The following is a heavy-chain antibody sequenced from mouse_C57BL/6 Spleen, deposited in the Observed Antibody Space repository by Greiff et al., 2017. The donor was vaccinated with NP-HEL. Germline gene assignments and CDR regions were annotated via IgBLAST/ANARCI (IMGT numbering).Heavy chain of an antibody. Sequence: QVQLQQPGAELVMPGASVKLSCKASGYTFTSYWMHWVKQRPGQGLEWIGEIDPSDSYTNYNQKFKGKSTLTVDKSSSTAYMQLSSLTSEDSAVYYRTRYYSNTYYAMDYWGQGTSVTVSS. CDR3: TRYYSNTYYAMDY. J-gene: IGHJ4*01. V-gene: IGHV1-69*01. CDR1: GYTFTSYW. CDR2: IDPSDSYT. D-gene: IGHD2-5*01.